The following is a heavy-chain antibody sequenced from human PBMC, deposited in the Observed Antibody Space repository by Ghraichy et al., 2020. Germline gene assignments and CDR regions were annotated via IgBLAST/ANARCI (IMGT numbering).Heavy chain of an antibody. V-gene: IGHV3-7*03. CDR1: GFTFSSYW. CDR2: IKQDGSEK. Sequence: GGSLRLSCAASGFTFSSYWMSWVRQAPGKGLEWVANIKQDGSEKYYVDSVKGRFTISRDNAKNSLYLQMNSLRAEDTAVYYCARALVSSWYYPPLAEYFQHWGQGTLVTVSS. D-gene: IGHD6-13*01. J-gene: IGHJ1*01. CDR3: ARALVSSWYYPPLAEYFQH.